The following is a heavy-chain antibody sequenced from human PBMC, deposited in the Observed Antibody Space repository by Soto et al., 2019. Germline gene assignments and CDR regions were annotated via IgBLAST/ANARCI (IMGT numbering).Heavy chain of an antibody. J-gene: IGHJ6*02. CDR2: IWYDGSNK. Sequence: GGSLRLSCAASGFTFSSYGMHWVRQAPGKGLEWVAVIWYDGSNKYYADSVKGRFTISRDNSKNTLYLQMNSLRAEDTAVYYCASGHFDWLSEGSYYGMDVWGQGTTVTSP. CDR1: GFTFSSYG. V-gene: IGHV3-33*01. CDR3: ASGHFDWLSEGSYYGMDV. D-gene: IGHD3-9*01.